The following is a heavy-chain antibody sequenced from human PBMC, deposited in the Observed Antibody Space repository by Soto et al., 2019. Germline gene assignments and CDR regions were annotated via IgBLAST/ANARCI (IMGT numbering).Heavy chain of an antibody. Sequence: PSETLSLTCAVYGGSFSGYYWSWIRQPPGKGLEWIGEINHSGSTNYNPSLKSRVTTSVDTSKNQFSLKLSSVTAADTAVYYCAALLRYFDWSFGYGMDVWGQGTTVTVSS. CDR2: INHSGST. V-gene: IGHV4-34*01. CDR3: AALLRYFDWSFGYGMDV. D-gene: IGHD3-9*01. J-gene: IGHJ6*02. CDR1: GGSFSGYY.